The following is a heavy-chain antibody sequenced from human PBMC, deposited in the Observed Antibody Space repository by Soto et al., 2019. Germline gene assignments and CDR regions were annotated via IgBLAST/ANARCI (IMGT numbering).Heavy chain of an antibody. Sequence: GGSLRLSCAASGFTFSDYYISWIRQAPGKGLEWVSYISSSSSYTNYADSVKGRFTISRDNAKNSLYLQMNSLRAEDTAVYYCARLRFLEWSPVPYGMDVWGQGTTVTVSS. CDR3: ARLRFLEWSPVPYGMDV. CDR1: GFTFSDYY. D-gene: IGHD3-3*01. J-gene: IGHJ6*02. CDR2: ISSSSSYT. V-gene: IGHV3-11*06.